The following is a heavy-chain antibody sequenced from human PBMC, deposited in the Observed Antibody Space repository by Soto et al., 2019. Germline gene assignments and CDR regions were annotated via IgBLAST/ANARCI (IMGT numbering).Heavy chain of an antibody. V-gene: IGHV1-8*01. D-gene: IGHD4-17*01. CDR3: ARWDYGVYARFDY. Sequence: QVQLVQSGAEVKKSGASVKVSCKASGYTFTSHDINWVRQATGQGLEWMGWMNPNSGNTGYAQKFQGRVTMTRNTSISTAYMELSSLRSEATAVYYCARWDYGVYARFDYWGQGTLVTVSS. CDR2: MNPNSGNT. CDR1: GYTFTSHD. J-gene: IGHJ4*02.